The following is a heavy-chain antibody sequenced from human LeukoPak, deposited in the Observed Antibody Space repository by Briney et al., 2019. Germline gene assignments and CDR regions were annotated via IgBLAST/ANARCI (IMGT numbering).Heavy chain of an antibody. CDR1: GFTVRSYS. J-gene: IGHJ4*02. D-gene: IGHD6-13*01. Sequence: GGSLRLSCAASGFTVRSYSMKWVRQAPGKGREWVSFIGRSRGNIYYADSVKGRFTISRENAKNSLYMQMTSLRDDDTAVYYCPRDRAAEYDYWGQGTLVTVSS. CDR2: IGRSRGNI. V-gene: IGHV3-48*02. CDR3: PRDRAAEYDY.